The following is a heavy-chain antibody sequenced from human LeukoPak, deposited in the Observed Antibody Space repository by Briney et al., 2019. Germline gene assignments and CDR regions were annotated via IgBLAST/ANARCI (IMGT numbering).Heavy chain of an antibody. CDR2: IIPIFGTA. CDR3: AGHYYDSSGPYGGFDY. Sequence: SVKVSCTASGGTFSSYAISWVRQAPGQGLEWMGGIIPIFGTANYAQKFQGRVTITADESPSTAYMELSSLRSEDTAVYYCAGHYYDSSGPYGGFDYWGQGTLVTVSS. J-gene: IGHJ4*02. CDR1: GGTFSSYA. D-gene: IGHD3-22*01. V-gene: IGHV1-69*13.